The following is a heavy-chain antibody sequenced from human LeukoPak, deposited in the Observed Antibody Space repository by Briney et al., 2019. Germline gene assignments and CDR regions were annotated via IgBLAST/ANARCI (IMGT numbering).Heavy chain of an antibody. CDR2: ISSSSSYI. D-gene: IGHD3-22*01. V-gene: IGHV3-21*01. CDR1: GFTFSSYS. Sequence: PGGSLRLSCAASGFTFSSYSMNWVRQAPGKGLEWVSSISSSSSYIYYADSVKGRFTISRDSAKNSLYLQMNSLRAEDTAVYYCASDPSSGPPRGSVYWGQGTLVTVSS. CDR3: ASDPSSGPPRGSVY. J-gene: IGHJ4*02.